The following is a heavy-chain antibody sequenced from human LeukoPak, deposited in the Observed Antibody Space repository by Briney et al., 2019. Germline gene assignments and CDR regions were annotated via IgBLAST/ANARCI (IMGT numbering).Heavy chain of an antibody. CDR3: ARSSVSSGWYRDYYYGMDV. J-gene: IGHJ6*02. CDR2: IYPGDSDT. CDR1: GYIFTNYW. D-gene: IGHD6-19*01. V-gene: IGHV5-51*01. Sequence: GESLKISCKGSGYIFTNYWIGWVRQMPGKGLEWMGIIYPGDSDTRYSPSFQGQVTISADKSISTAYLQWSSLKASDTAMYYCARSSVSSGWYRDYYYGMDVWGQGTTVTVSS.